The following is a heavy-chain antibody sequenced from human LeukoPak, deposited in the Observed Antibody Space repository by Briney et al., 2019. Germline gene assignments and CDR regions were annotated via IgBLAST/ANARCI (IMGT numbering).Heavy chain of an antibody. D-gene: IGHD3-22*01. CDR2: ISSSGSTI. CDR3: ARDVYYDSSGYDAFDI. J-gene: IGHJ3*02. CDR1: GFTFSDYY. Sequence: GGSLRLSCAASGFTFSDYYMSWIRQAPGKGLEWVSYISSSGSTIYYADSVKGRFTISRDNAKNSLYLQMNSLRAEDTAVYYCARDVYYDSSGYDAFDIWGQGTMVTVSS. V-gene: IGHV3-11*04.